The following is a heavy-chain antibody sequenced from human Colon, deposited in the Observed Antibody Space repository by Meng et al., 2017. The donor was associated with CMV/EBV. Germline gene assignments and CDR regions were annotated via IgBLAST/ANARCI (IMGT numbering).Heavy chain of an antibody. CDR2: IRHGGNNY. J-gene: IGHJ6*02. D-gene: IGHD5-12*01. CDR1: GVMFSSYG. V-gene: IGHV3-30*02. Sequence: GGSLRLSCVASGVMFSSYGMHWVRQAPGKGLEWVAFIRHGGNNYYYADSVKGRFTISRDNSKNTLYLQMNSLRAEDTAVYYCAKDRTVGGYTFGLDVWGQGTTVTVSS. CDR3: AKDRTVGGYTFGLDV.